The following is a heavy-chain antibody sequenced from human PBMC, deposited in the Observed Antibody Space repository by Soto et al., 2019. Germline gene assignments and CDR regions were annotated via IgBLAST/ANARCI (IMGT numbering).Heavy chain of an antibody. CDR1: GGSISSGGYY. CDR2: IYYSGST. V-gene: IGHV4-31*03. D-gene: IGHD4-17*01. Sequence: SDTLSLTCTVSGGSISSGGYYWSWIRQHPGKGLEWIGYIYYSGSTYYNPSLKSRVTISVDTSKNQFSLKLSSVTAADTAVYYCAGTVTFRWFDPWGQGTLVTVSS. CDR3: AGTVTFRWFDP. J-gene: IGHJ5*02.